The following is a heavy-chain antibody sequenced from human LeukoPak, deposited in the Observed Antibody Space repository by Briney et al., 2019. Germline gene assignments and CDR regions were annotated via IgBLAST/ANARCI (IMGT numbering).Heavy chain of an antibody. J-gene: IGHJ4*02. CDR3: AKGGYSSSWPLDY. CDR1: GFTFSTFA. V-gene: IGHV3-23*01. D-gene: IGHD6-13*01. CDR2: ISGSTGAA. Sequence: PGGSLRLSCAASGFTFSTFAMTWVRQAPGKGLEWVSGISGSTGAAYYADSVKGRFTTSRDNSKNTLYLQMNSLRVEDSALYYCAKGGYSSSWPLDYWGQGTLVTVSS.